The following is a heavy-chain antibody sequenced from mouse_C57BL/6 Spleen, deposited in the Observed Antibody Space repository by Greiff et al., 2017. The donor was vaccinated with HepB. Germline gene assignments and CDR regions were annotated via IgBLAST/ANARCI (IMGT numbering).Heavy chain of an antibody. CDR3: ARSRITTVVATPAD. CDR1: GYTFTSYW. D-gene: IGHD1-1*01. V-gene: IGHV1-55*01. J-gene: IGHJ3*01. CDR2: IYPGSGST. Sequence: QVQLQQPGAELVKPGASVKMSCKASGYTFTSYWITWVKQRPGQGLEWIGDIYPGSGSTNYNEKFKSKATLTVDTSSSTAYMQLSSLTSEDSAVYYCARSRITTVVATPADWGQGTLVTVSA.